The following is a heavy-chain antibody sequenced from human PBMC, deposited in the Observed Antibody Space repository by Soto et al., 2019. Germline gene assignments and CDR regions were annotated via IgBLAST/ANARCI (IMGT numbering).Heavy chain of an antibody. CDR2: ISYDGSNK. J-gene: IGHJ4*02. CDR3: AKDLGTYYYDSSDLDY. CDR1: GFTFSSYG. D-gene: IGHD3-22*01. V-gene: IGHV3-30*18. Sequence: QVQLVESGGGVVQPGRSLRLSCAASGFTFSSYGMHWVRQAPGKGLEWVAVISYDGSNKYYADSVKGRFTISRDNSKNTLYLQMNSLRAEDTAVYYCAKDLGTYYYDSSDLDYWGQGTLVTVSS.